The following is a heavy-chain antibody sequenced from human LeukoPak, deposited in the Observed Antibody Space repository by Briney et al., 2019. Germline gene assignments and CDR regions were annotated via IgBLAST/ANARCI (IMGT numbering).Heavy chain of an antibody. CDR2: ISDGGGRT. CDR1: GFTFSSYA. Sequence: GGSLRLSCAATGFTFSSYAMTWVRQAPGKGLEWVSGISDGGGRTFYAESVKGRFTVSRDNSKNTLYLRMNSLRAEDTAIYYCTKNQILDDTGSWYAYWGQGTLVTVSS. D-gene: IGHD6-13*01. J-gene: IGHJ4*02. V-gene: IGHV3-23*01. CDR3: TKNQILDDTGSWYAY.